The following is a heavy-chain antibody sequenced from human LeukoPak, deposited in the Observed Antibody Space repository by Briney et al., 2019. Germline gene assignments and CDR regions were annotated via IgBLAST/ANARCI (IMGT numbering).Heavy chain of an antibody. CDR2: IYYSGST. D-gene: IGHD2-15*01. CDR1: GGSVSSGSYY. V-gene: IGHV4-61*01. CDR3: ARDGRSGGHDY. J-gene: IGHJ4*02. Sequence: SETLSLTCTVSGGSVSSGSYYWSWIRQPPGKGLEWIGYIYYSGSTNYNPSLKSRVTISVDTSKNQFSLKLSSVTAADTAVYYCARDGRSGGHDYWGQGTLVTVSS.